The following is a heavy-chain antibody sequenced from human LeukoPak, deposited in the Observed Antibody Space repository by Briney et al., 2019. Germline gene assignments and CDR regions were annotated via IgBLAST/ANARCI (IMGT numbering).Heavy chain of an antibody. J-gene: IGHJ6*03. D-gene: IGHD3-16*01. V-gene: IGHV3-23*01. CDR1: GFTFSNSA. CDR2: ISASGHYT. Sequence: GGSLRLSCEASGFTFSNSAMSWVRQAPGKGLEWVSGISASGHYTYNADSAKGRFTISRDNSKNTLYLQMNSLRAEDTALYYCAKDGSWGDYYFYFYIDVWGKGTTITVSS. CDR3: AKDGSWGDYYFYFYIDV.